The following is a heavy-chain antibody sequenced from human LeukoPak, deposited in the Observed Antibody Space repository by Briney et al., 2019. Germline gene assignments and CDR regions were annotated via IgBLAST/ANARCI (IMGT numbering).Heavy chain of an antibody. V-gene: IGHV4-59*01. CDR3: ARAIYSSSSHFDY. D-gene: IGHD6-6*01. Sequence: SETLSLTCTVSGGSISSYYWNWIRQPPGKGLEWIGYIYYSGSTNYNPSLKSRVTISVDTSKNQFSLKLSSVTAADTAVYYCARAIYSSSSHFDYWGQGTLVTVSS. J-gene: IGHJ4*02. CDR1: GGSISSYY. CDR2: IYYSGST.